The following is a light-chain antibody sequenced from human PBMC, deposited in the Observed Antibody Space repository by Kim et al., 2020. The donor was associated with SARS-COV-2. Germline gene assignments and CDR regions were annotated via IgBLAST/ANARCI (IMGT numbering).Light chain of an antibody. J-gene: IGKJ1*01. V-gene: IGKV1-27*01. Sequence: DIQMTQSPSSLSASVGDRVTITCRADQDISVYLAWYQQKPGKVPKLLMYAASALHAGVPSRFSGSGSGTDFTLTISSLHPEDVATYYCQNYNTAPWTFGQGTKVDIK. CDR2: AAS. CDR3: QNYNTAPWT. CDR1: QDISVY.